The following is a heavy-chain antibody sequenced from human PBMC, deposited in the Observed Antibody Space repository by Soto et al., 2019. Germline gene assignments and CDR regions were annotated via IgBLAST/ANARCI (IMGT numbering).Heavy chain of an antibody. J-gene: IGHJ4*02. CDR3: AKGYGYYGSGSYVDY. CDR1: GFTFSSYA. Sequence: EVQLLESGGGLVQPGGSVRLSCAASGFTFSSYAMSWVRQAPGKGLEWVSAISGSGGSTYYADSVKGRFTISRDNSKNTLYLQMNSLRAEDTAVYYCAKGYGYYGSGSYVDYWGQGTLVTVSS. V-gene: IGHV3-23*01. CDR2: ISGSGGST. D-gene: IGHD3-10*01.